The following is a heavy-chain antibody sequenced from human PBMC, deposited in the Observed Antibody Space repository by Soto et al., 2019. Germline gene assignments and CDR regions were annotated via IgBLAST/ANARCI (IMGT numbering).Heavy chain of an antibody. CDR3: AREKWSSTSCNHGMDV. V-gene: IGHV3-21*01. J-gene: IGHJ6*02. CDR2: ITTTSTYK. CDR1: AFTFNNFP. Sequence: EVRLVESGGGLVKPGGSLRLSCVASAFTFNNFPMHWVRQAPGKGLQWLASITTTSTYKYYADSVKGRFSISRDNAKTPLYLELTNLTSEDTAVYYCAREKWSSTSCNHGMDVWGLGTTVTVSS. D-gene: IGHD2-2*01.